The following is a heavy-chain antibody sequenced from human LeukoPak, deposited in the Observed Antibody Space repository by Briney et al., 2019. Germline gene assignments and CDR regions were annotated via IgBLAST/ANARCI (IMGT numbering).Heavy chain of an antibody. CDR2: IKGKTDGGTT. CDR1: GFTFSSYS. CDR3: TTGELN. V-gene: IGHV3-15*01. J-gene: IGHJ4*02. Sequence: PGGSLRLSCAASGFTFSSYSMNWVRQAPGKGLEWVGRIKGKTDGGTTDYAAPVKGRFTISRDDSKNTLYLQMNSQKTDDTAVYYCTTGELNWGQGTLVTVSS. D-gene: IGHD2-21*01.